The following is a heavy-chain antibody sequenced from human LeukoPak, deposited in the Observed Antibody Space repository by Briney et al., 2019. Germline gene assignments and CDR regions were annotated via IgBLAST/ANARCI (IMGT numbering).Heavy chain of an antibody. CDR2: IYYSGST. J-gene: IGHJ4*02. D-gene: IGHD6-19*01. V-gene: IGHV4-59*01. CDR1: GGSISSYY. Sequence: PSEPLSLTCTVSGGSISSYYWSWIRQPPGKGLGWIGYIYYSGSTNYNPSLKSRVTISVDTSKNQFSLELSSVTAADTAVYYCARDTFDSSGWIDYWGQGTLVTVSS. CDR3: ARDTFDSSGWIDY.